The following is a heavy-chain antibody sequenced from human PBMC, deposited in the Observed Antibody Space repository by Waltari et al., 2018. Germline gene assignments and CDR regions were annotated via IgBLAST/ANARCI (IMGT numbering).Heavy chain of an antibody. CDR2: IKSDGTNI. CDR1: GSLYNASW. D-gene: IGHD2-15*01. J-gene: IGHJ4*02. Sequence: VQLVESGGGLVQPGGSLRLSCAVSGSLYNASWMDWVRQAPGQWLVWVSRIKSDGTNIKYADSVRGRFTISRDSAKNTFYLQMNSLRAEDTAVYYCTRNPGYWGQGTLVTVAS. V-gene: IGHV3-74*03. CDR3: TRNPGY.